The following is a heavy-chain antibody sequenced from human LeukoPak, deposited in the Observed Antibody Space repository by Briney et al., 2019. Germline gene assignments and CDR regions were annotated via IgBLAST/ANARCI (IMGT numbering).Heavy chain of an antibody. V-gene: IGHV3-74*01. J-gene: IGHJ4*02. CDR3: AKDRTSRIVGATGYFDY. CDR2: INIDGSST. D-gene: IGHD1-26*01. Sequence: PGGSLRLSCAASGFTFSSYWMHWVRQGPGKGLEWISRINIDGSSTTYADSVKGRFTVSRDNSKNTLYLQMNSLRAEDTAVYYCAKDRTSRIVGATGYFDYWGQGTLVTVSS. CDR1: GFTFSSYW.